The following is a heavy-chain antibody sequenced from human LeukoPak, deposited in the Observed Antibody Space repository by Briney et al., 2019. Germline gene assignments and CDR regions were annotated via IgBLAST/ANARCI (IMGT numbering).Heavy chain of an antibody. D-gene: IGHD5/OR15-5a*01. Sequence: SETLSLTCTVSGVSISSGGYYWAWICQHPGKGLEWIGYIYYSGATYYNPSLKSRLTISMDTSENQFSLRLSSVTAADTAVYYCAKDGPSVGGSTPGFDPWGQGTLVTVSS. CDR2: IYYSGAT. V-gene: IGHV4-31*03. CDR3: AKDGPSVGGSTPGFDP. CDR1: GVSISSGGYY. J-gene: IGHJ5*02.